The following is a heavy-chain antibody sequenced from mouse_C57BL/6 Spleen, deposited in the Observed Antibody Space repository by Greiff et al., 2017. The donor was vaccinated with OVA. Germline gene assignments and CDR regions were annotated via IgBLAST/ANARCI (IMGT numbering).Heavy chain of an antibody. V-gene: IGHV1-76*01. CDR2: IYPGGSNT. J-gene: IGHJ3*01. Sequence: VQLQQSGAELVKPGASVKLSCKASGYTFTDYSIHWVKQRPGQGLEWIARIYPGGSNTYYNEKFKGKATVTADKSSSTAYMQLSSLTSEDSAVYFCARSSGTYRAGFAYWGQGTLVTVST. D-gene: IGHD2-14*01. CDR1: GYTFTDYS. CDR3: ARSSGTYRAGFAY.